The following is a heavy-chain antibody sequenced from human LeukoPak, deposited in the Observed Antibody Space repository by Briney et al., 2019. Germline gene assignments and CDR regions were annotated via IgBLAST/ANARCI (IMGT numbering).Heavy chain of an antibody. Sequence: ASVTVSFTSSGYTFTFHYMHWVRQPPGQGLEWMGWIKPDTGVTYYAQNFQGRFTMTTDTSISTVYMELSRLRSDDTAVYYCARDNNWGPDYWGQGTLVTVSS. CDR3: ARDNNWGPDY. CDR2: IKPDTGVT. CDR1: GYTFTFHY. D-gene: IGHD7-27*01. J-gene: IGHJ4*02. V-gene: IGHV1-2*02.